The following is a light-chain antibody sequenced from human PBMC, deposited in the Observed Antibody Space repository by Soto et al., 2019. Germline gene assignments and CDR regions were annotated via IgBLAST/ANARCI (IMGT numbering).Light chain of an antibody. CDR3: QEHNCDPPVA. Sequence: DIQMTQSPSSLSASVGDRVTITCRASQAIDKSVAWYQQKPWQVPKLLIYSASTLHSGVPSRFSGSGSGSHLTLTITGLEPEDVATYYCQEHNCDPPVAFGPGTTVDV. CDR1: QAIDKS. J-gene: IGKJ3*01. V-gene: IGKV1-27*01. CDR2: SAS.